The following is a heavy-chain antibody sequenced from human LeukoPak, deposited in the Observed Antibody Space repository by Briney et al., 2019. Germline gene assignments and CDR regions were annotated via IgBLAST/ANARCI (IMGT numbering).Heavy chain of an antibody. CDR2: INHSGST. V-gene: IGHV4-34*01. J-gene: IGHJ4*02. CDR1: GGSFSGYY. Sequence: SETLSLTCAVYGGSFSGYYWSWIRQPPRKGLERIGEINHSGSTNYNPSLKSRVTISVDTSKNQFSLKLSSVTAADTAVYYCARETTVGYFDDWGQGTLVTVSS. CDR3: ARETTVGYFDD. D-gene: IGHD4-23*01.